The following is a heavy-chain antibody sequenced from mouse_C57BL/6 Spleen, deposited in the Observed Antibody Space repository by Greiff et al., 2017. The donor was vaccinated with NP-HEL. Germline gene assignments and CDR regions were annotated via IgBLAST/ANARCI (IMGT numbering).Heavy chain of an antibody. V-gene: IGHV1-59*01. Sequence: QVQLQQPGAELVRPGTSVKLSCKASGYTFTSYWVHWVKQRPGQGLEWIGVIDPSDSYTNYNQKFKGKATLTVDTSSSTAYMQLSSLTSEDSAVYYCARYYGSSYEDYWGQGTTLTVSS. D-gene: IGHD1-1*01. CDR1: GYTFTSYW. J-gene: IGHJ2*01. CDR3: ARYYGSSYEDY. CDR2: IDPSDSYT.